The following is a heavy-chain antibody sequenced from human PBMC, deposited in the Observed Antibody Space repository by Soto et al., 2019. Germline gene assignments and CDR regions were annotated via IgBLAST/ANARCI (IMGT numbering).Heavy chain of an antibody. J-gene: IGHJ4*02. CDR1: GGSFSGYY. V-gene: IGHV4-34*01. CDR3: ARNNFGSGSYYT. Sequence: SETLSLTCAVYGGSFSGYYWSWIRQPPGKGLEWIGEINHSGSTNYNPSLKSRVTISVDTSKNQFSLKLSSVTAADTAVYYCARNNFGSGSYYTWGQGTLVTVS. D-gene: IGHD3-10*01. CDR2: INHSGST.